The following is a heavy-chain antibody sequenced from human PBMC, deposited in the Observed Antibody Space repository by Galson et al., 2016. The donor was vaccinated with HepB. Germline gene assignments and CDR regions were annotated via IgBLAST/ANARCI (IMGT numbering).Heavy chain of an antibody. CDR3: TRGQERQDGDDY. CDR2: IYRSGRT. CDR1: GASISNNNW. J-gene: IGHJ4*02. V-gene: IGHV4-4*01. D-gene: IGHD3-10*01. Sequence: LSLTCAVSGASISNNNWWSWVRQPPGQGLEWIGEIYRSGRTNYTPSLKRRVTMSVDKSRNQFSLRLTSVTAADTAVYFCTRGQERQDGDDYWGQGTLVTVSS.